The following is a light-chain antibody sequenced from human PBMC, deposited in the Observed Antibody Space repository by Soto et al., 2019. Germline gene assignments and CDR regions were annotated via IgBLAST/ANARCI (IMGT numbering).Light chain of an antibody. V-gene: IGKV3-11*01. Sequence: EIVLTQSPATLSLSPGERATLSCRASQSVSSYLAWYQQKPGQAPRLLIYDASNRATGIPARFSGSGSGTYFTITSSSLEPEDFAVYYWQQRSNCPITFGQGTRLEIK. CDR3: QQRSNCPIT. CDR1: QSVSSY. J-gene: IGKJ5*01. CDR2: DAS.